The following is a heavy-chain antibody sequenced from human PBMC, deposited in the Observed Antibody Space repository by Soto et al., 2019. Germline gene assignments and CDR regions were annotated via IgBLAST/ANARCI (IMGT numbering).Heavy chain of an antibody. CDR1: GGSISSYY. D-gene: IGHD2-15*01. Sequence: SETLSLTCTVSGGSISSYYWSWIRQPPGKGLEWIGYIYYSGSTNYNPSLKSRVTISVDTSKNQFSLKLSSVTAADTAVYYCARAEGGYCSGGSCYSYSYYYYYGMDVWGQGTTVTVSS. CDR3: ARAEGGYCSGGSCYSYSYYYYYGMDV. V-gene: IGHV4-59*01. CDR2: IYYSGST. J-gene: IGHJ6*02.